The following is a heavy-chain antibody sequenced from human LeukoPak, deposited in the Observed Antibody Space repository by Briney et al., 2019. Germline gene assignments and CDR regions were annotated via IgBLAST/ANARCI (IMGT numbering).Heavy chain of an antibody. CDR2: IYSGGST. V-gene: IGHV3-66*02. D-gene: IGHD4/OR15-4a*01. CDR1: GFTVSSNY. J-gene: IGHJ6*03. CDR3: ARDRWDYGRYYMDV. Sequence: PGGSLRLPCAVSGFTVSSNYMIWVRQAPGKGLECVSVIYSGGSTYYADSVKGRFTISRDNSKNTLYLQMNSLRAEDTAVYYCARDRWDYGRYYMDVWGKGTTVTVSS.